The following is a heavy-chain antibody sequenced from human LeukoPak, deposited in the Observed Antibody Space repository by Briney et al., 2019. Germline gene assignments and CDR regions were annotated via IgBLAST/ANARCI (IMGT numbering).Heavy chain of an antibody. Sequence: GASVKVSCKAYGYTFTGYYMHWVRQAPGQGLEWMGWINPNSGGTNYAQKFQGRVTMTRDTSTSTAYMELSRLRSDGTAVYYFARAGYGSGSYSGLCDYWGQGTLVTVSS. CDR3: ARAGYGSGSYSGLCDY. D-gene: IGHD1-26*01. V-gene: IGHV1-2*02. J-gene: IGHJ4*02. CDR2: INPNSGGT. CDR1: GYTFTGYY.